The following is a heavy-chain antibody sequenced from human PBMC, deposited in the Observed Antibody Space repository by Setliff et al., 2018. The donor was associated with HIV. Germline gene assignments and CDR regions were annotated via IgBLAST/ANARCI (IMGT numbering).Heavy chain of an antibody. Sequence: ASVKVSCKASGYNVTVAAINWVRQAPGQALEWLGWINTKTWNPTYAQGLTGQFVLSLETSVSTTYLQINSLKAEDTAMYYCARVGSYCSTFDYWGQGTLVTVSS. J-gene: IGHJ4*02. CDR1: GYNVTVAA. V-gene: IGHV7-4-1*02. CDR2: INTKTWNP. D-gene: IGHD1-26*01. CDR3: ARVGSYCSTFDY.